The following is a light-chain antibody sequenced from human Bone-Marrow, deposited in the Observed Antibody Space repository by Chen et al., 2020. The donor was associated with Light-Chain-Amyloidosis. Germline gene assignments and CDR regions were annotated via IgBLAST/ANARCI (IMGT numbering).Light chain of an antibody. V-gene: IGKV3-20*01. CDR2: GTS. J-gene: IGKJ2*01. Sequence: ILTQSPGTLSLSPGDTATLSCRASQSVSRNYLAWYQQKPGQTPRLLIYGTSSRATGVPDRFSGSGSGTDFTLAIRRLEPEDFAVYYCQHYANAPYTFGQGTKVEIK. CDR3: QHYANAPYT. CDR1: QSVSRNY.